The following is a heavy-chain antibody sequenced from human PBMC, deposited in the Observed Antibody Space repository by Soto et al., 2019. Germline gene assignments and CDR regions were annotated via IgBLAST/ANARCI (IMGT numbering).Heavy chain of an antibody. D-gene: IGHD6-19*01. CDR1: GGTFNSFA. J-gene: IGHJ5*01. V-gene: IGHV1-69*01. CDR3: ARGPPYISGWYVSRTWLDS. Sequence: QVQLVQSGAEVRKPGSSVNVSCKASGGTFNSFAISWVRQAPGQGLEWMGGIIPIFATSNYPQRFQGRVTITADEATSTAYMELSSLRSEDTAVYYCARGPPYISGWYVSRTWLDSWGQGTLVTVSS. CDR2: IIPIFATS.